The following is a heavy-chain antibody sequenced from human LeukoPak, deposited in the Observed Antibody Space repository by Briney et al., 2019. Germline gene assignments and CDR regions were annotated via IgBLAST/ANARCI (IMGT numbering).Heavy chain of an antibody. V-gene: IGHV3-13*01. CDR2: IGTAGDT. CDR1: GFTFSSYD. D-gene: IGHD4-17*01. CDR3: ARGLHYGDYESYFDY. J-gene: IGHJ4*02. Sequence: GGSLRLSCGASGFTFSSYDMHWVRHATGKGLEWVSAIGTAGDTYYPGSVKGRFTISRENAKNSLYLQMNSLRAGDTAVYYCARGLHYGDYESYFDYWGQGTLVTVSS.